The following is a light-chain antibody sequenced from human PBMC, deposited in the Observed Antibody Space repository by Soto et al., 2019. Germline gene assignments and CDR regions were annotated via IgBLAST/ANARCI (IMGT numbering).Light chain of an antibody. V-gene: IGKV3-15*01. Sequence: EIVMTQSPATLSVSPGERVTLSCRASQSVSSKLAWYEQKPGQAPRLLIYGASTRAAGIPARFSGSGSGTEFTLTISSLQAEDFALYYCQQYNNWPLTFGGGTKVDIK. CDR2: GAS. CDR3: QQYNNWPLT. CDR1: QSVSSK. J-gene: IGKJ4*01.